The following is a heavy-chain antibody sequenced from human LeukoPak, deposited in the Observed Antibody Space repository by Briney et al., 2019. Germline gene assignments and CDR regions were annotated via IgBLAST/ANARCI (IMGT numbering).Heavy chain of an antibody. Sequence: PSEPLSLPCTVSGGSISSYYWSWIRQPPGKGLEWIGYIYYSGSTNYNPSLKSRVTISVDTSKNQFSLKLSSVTAADTAVYYCARGPQPHYYYYYGMDVWGQGTTVTVSS. CDR2: IYYSGST. CDR1: GGSISSYY. J-gene: IGHJ6*02. V-gene: IGHV4-59*01. CDR3: ARGPQPHYYYYYGMDV.